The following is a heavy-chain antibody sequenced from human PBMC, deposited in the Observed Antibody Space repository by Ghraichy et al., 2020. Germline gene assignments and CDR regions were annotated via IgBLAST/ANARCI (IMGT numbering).Heavy chain of an antibody. CDR1: GFTFSSYS. CDR3: ARWPIAVAGICFDY. Sequence: GGSLRLSCAASGFTFSSYSMNWVRQAPGKGLEWVSSISSSSSYIYYADSVKGRFTISRDNAKNSLYLQMNSLRAEDTAVYYCARWPIAVAGICFDYWGQGTLVTVSS. D-gene: IGHD6-19*01. V-gene: IGHV3-21*01. CDR2: ISSSSSYI. J-gene: IGHJ4*02.